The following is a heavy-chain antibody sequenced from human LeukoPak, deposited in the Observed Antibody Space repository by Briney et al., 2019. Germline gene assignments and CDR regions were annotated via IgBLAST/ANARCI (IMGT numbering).Heavy chain of an antibody. D-gene: IGHD6-6*01. Sequence: ASVKVSCKASGGTFSSYAISWVRQAPGQGLEWMGGIIPIFGTANYAQKFQGRVTITADESTSTAYMELSSLRSEDTAVYYCARDSRSSSSLRYWFDPWGQGALVTVSS. CDR3: ARDSRSSSSLRYWFDP. J-gene: IGHJ5*02. CDR1: GGTFSSYA. V-gene: IGHV1-69*13. CDR2: IIPIFGTA.